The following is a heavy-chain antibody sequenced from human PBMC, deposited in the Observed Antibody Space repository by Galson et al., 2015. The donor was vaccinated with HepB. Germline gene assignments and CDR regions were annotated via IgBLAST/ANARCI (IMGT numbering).Heavy chain of an antibody. Sequence: SLRLSCAASGFTFSSYSMNWVRQAPGKGLEWVSYISSSSSTIYYAGSVKGRFTISRDNAKNSLYLQMNSLRDEDTAVYYCAIALRITMVRGVRPPGWGQGTLVTVSS. D-gene: IGHD3-10*01. J-gene: IGHJ4*02. CDR3: AIALRITMVRGVRPPG. V-gene: IGHV3-48*02. CDR1: GFTFSSYS. CDR2: ISSSSSTI.